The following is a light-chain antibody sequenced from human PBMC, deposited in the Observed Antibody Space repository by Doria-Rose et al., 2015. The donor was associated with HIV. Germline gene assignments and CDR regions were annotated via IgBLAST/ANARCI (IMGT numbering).Light chain of an antibody. J-gene: IGKJ1*01. CDR1: QSLRNY. CDR3: QQSYRKPRP. CDR2: AAS. V-gene: IGKV1-39*01. Sequence: IPLTQSSSSLSASVVALVTITSRASQSLRNYLNWYQQKPGKAPKLLIYAASSLKSGVPSRFSGSGSGTDFTLTISSLQPEEFATYYCQQSYRKPRPVGQGTRVEI.